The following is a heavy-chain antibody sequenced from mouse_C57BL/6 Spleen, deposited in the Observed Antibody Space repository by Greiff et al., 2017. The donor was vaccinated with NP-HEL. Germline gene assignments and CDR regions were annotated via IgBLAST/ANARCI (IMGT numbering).Heavy chain of an antibody. CDR3: AFYDGYYVGFAY. J-gene: IGHJ3*01. V-gene: IGHV1-69*01. Sequence: VQLQQPGAELVMPGASVKLSCKASGYTFTSYWMHWVKQRPGQGLEWIGEIDPSDSYTNYNQKFKGKSTLTVDKSSSTAYMQLSSLTSEDSAVYYCAFYDGYYVGFAYWGQGTLVTVSA. CDR1: GYTFTSYW. CDR2: IDPSDSYT. D-gene: IGHD2-3*01.